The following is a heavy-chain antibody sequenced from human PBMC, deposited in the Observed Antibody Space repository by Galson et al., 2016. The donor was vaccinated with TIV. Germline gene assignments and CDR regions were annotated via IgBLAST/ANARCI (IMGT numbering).Heavy chain of an antibody. CDR2: ISWNSDSI. CDR1: GFTFDDYG. Sequence: LRLSCAGSGFTFDDYGMHWVRQAPGKGLEWVSSISWNSDSIAYADSVKGRFIISRDNAKNSLYLQMDSLRPEDTALYYCAKGSQQLVVDYMDVWGKGTTVTVS. V-gene: IGHV3-9*01. D-gene: IGHD6-13*01. J-gene: IGHJ6*03. CDR3: AKGSQQLVVDYMDV.